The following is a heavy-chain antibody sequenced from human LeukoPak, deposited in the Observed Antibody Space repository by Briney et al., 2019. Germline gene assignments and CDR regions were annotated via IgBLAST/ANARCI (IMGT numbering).Heavy chain of an antibody. J-gene: IGHJ4*02. V-gene: IGHV4-59*08. CDR3: ARRGYNSGWYYFDS. D-gene: IGHD6-19*01. CDR1: GGSISSYY. CDR2: IYYSGST. Sequence: KPSETLSLTCTVSGGSISSYYWSWIRQPPGKGLEWIGYIYYSGSTNYNPSLKSRVTISVDTSKNQFSLKLSSVTAADTAVYYCARRGYNSGWYYFDSWGQGTLVTVSS.